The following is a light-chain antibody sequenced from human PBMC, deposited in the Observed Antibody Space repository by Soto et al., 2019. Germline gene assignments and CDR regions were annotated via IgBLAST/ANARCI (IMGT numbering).Light chain of an antibody. CDR1: QSVSSN. CDR2: GAS. CDR3: QQYNNWPPVT. V-gene: IGKV3-15*01. J-gene: IGKJ1*01. Sequence: EIVMTQSPATLSVSPGERATLSCRASQSVSSNLAWYQQKPGQAPRLLIYGASTRATSIPARFSGSGSGTELTLTISSLQSEDFAVYYCQQYNNWPPVTFGQGTKVEIK.